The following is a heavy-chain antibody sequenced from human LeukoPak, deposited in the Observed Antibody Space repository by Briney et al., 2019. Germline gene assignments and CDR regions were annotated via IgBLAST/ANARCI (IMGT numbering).Heavy chain of an antibody. CDR2: IYTRGST. CDR1: GGSINNYY. D-gene: IGHD2-15*01. Sequence: SETLSLTCTVSGGSINNYYWSWIRQPAGKGLEWIGRIYTRGSTNYNPSLKSRVAMSVDTSKNQFSLKLSSVTAADTAVYYCARGRYCSADICSGGDAFDIWGQGTMVSVSS. J-gene: IGHJ3*02. V-gene: IGHV4-4*07. CDR3: ARGRYCSADICSGGDAFDI.